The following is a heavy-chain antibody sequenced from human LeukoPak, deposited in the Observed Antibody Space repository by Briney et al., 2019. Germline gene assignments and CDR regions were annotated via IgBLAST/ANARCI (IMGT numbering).Heavy chain of an antibody. V-gene: IGHV4-39*01. CDR1: GGSISSSSYY. CDR3: ARRPLGHAFDI. J-gene: IGHJ3*02. Sequence: SETLSLTCTVSGGSISSSSYYWGWIRQPPGRGLEWIGRIYYSGSTYYNPSLKSRVTISVDTSKNQFSLKLSSVTATDTAVYYCARRPLGHAFDIWGQGTMVTVSS. CDR2: IYYSGST. D-gene: IGHD3-16*01.